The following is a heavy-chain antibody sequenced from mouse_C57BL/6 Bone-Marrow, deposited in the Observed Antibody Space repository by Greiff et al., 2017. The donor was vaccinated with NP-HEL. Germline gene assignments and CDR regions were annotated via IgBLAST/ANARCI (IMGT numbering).Heavy chain of an antibody. D-gene: IGHD1-1*01. CDR2: IYPGGGYT. V-gene: IGHV1-63*01. CDR3: ARSYYGSSYYVHWYFDV. CDR1: GYTFTNYW. Sequence: QVHVKQSGAELVRPGTSVKMSCKASGYTFTNYWIGWAKQRPGHGLEWIGDIYPGGGYTNYNEKFKGKATLTADKSSSTAYMQFSSLTSEDSAIYYCARSYYGSSYYVHWYFDVWGTGTTVTVSS. J-gene: IGHJ1*03.